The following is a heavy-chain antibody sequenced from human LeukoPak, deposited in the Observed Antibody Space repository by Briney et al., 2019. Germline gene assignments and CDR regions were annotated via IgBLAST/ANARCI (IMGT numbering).Heavy chain of an antibody. CDR3: ARAGSIRFDY. CDR1: GFTFSDYS. V-gene: IGHV3-21*04. Sequence: GESLRLSCAASGFTFSDYSMNWVRQAPGKGLEWVSSISSSSSYIFYADSVRGRFSISRDNAKNSLYLQMNSLRAEDTAVYYWARAGSIRFDYWGQGTLVTVSS. CDR2: ISSSSSYI. D-gene: IGHD1-26*01. J-gene: IGHJ4*02.